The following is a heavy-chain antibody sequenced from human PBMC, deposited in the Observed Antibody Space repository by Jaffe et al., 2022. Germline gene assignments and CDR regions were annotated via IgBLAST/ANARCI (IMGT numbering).Heavy chain of an antibody. CDR1: GYTFTDYY. Sequence: EVQLVQSGAEVKKPGATVKISCKVSGYTFTDYYMHWVQQAPGKGLEWMGLVDPEDGETIYAEKFQGRVTITADTSTDTAYMELSSLRSEDTAVYYCATGVGIRRDYYDSSQRGAFDIWGQGTMVTVSS. V-gene: IGHV1-69-2*01. D-gene: IGHD3-22*01. CDR3: ATGVGIRRDYYDSSQRGAFDI. J-gene: IGHJ3*02. CDR2: VDPEDGET.